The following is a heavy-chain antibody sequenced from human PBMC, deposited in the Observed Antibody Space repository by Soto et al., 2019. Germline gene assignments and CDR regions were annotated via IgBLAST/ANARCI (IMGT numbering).Heavy chain of an antibody. CDR3: AKIASGYYTVAEYFQH. V-gene: IGHV3-43*01. J-gene: IGHJ1*01. CDR1: GFTFDDYT. Sequence: EVQLVESGGVVVQPGGSLRLSCAASGFTFDDYTMHWVRQAPGKGLEWVSLISWDGGSTYYADSVKGRFTISRDNSKNSLYLQMNSLRTEDTALYYCAKIASGYYTVAEYFQHWGQGTLVTVSS. CDR2: ISWDGGST. D-gene: IGHD3-3*01.